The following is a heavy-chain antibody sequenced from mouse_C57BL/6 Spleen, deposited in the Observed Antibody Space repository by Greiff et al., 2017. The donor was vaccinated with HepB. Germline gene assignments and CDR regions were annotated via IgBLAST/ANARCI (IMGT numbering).Heavy chain of an antibody. CDR1: GFNIKDDY. J-gene: IGHJ2*01. Sequence: SGAELVRPGASVKLSCTASGFNIKDDYMHWVKQRPEQGLEWIGWIDPENGDTEYASKFQGKATITADTSSNTAYLQLSSLTSEDTAVYYCTTAYGNFDYWGQGTTLTVSS. D-gene: IGHD1-1*01. CDR3: TTAYGNFDY. CDR2: IDPENGDT. V-gene: IGHV14-4*01.